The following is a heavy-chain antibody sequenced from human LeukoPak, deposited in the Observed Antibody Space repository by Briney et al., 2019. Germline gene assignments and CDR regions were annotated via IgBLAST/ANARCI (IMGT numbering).Heavy chain of an antibody. D-gene: IGHD1-26*01. CDR1: GGSISSSSYY. J-gene: IGHJ4*02. Sequence: PSETPSLTCTVSGGSISSSSYYWGWIRQPPGKGLEWIGSIYYSGSTYYNPSLKSRVTISVDTSKNQFSLKLSSVTAADTAVYYCARPVGANYFDYWGQGTLVTVSS. V-gene: IGHV4-39*01. CDR2: IYYSGST. CDR3: ARPVGANYFDY.